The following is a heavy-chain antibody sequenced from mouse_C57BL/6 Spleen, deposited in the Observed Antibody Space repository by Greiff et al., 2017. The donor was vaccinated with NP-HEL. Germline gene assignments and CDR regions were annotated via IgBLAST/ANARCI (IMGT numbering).Heavy chain of an antibody. J-gene: IGHJ2*01. CDR1: GYSFTGYY. CDR3: ARWGYYGSSHYFDY. CDR2: INPSTGGT. Sequence: EVQLQQSGPELVKPGASVKISCKASGYSFTGYYMNWVKQSPEKSLEWIGEINPSTGGTTYNQKFKAKATLTVDKSSSTAYMQLKSLTSEDSAVYYCARWGYYGSSHYFDYWGQGTTLTVSS. D-gene: IGHD1-1*01. V-gene: IGHV1-42*01.